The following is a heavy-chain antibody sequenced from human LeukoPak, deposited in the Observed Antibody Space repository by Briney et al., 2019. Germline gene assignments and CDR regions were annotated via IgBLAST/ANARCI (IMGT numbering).Heavy chain of an antibody. CDR3: ARGYSSGWYDSPRISSWYFDL. J-gene: IGHJ2*01. V-gene: IGHV3-33*01. CDR2: IWYDGSNK. D-gene: IGHD6-19*01. Sequence: PGRSLRLSCAASGFTFSSYGMHWVRQAPGKGLEWVAVIWYDGSNKYYADSVKGRFTISRDNSKNTLYLQMNSLRAEDTAVYYCARGYSSGWYDSPRISSWYFDLWGRGTLVTVSS. CDR1: GFTFSSYG.